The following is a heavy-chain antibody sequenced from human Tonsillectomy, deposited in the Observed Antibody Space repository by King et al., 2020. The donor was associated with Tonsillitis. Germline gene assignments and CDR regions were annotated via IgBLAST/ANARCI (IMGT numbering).Heavy chain of an antibody. CDR1: GFTFGSYA. CDR3: AKQFLEAN. Sequence: VQLVESGGGLVQPGGSLRLSCAASGFTFGSYAMNWVRQAPGKGLEWVSSISESGDTTDYADSVRGRFTISRDNSRNTLHLQMNRLRATDTAVYHCAKQFLEANWGQGARVTVSS. J-gene: IGHJ1*01. CDR2: ISESGDTT. D-gene: IGHD1-1*01. V-gene: IGHV3-23*04.